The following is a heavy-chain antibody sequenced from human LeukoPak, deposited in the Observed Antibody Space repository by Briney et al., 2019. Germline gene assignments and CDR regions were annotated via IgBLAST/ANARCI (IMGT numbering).Heavy chain of an antibody. Sequence: GGSLRLSCAASGFTFSSYSMSWVRQAPGKGLEWVSSLSSSSTYIFYADSVKGRFTISRDNAKNSLYLQMNSLRAEDTAVYYCARDRLDSSGWYGWFDPWGQGTLVTVSS. J-gene: IGHJ5*02. V-gene: IGHV3-21*01. CDR2: LSSSSTYI. CDR1: GFTFSSYS. D-gene: IGHD6-19*01. CDR3: ARDRLDSSGWYGWFDP.